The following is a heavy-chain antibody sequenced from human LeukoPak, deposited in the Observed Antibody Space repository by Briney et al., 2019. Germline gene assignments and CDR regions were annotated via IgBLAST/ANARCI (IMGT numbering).Heavy chain of an antibody. CDR1: GFTFSSYA. D-gene: IGHD1-26*01. CDR2: ISGSGGST. Sequence: PGGSLRLSCAASGFTFSSYAMSWVRQAPGKGLEWVSAISGSGGSTYYADSVKGRFTISRDNSKNTLYLQMNSLRAEDTAVYYCAKDRVGDDYYYYMDVWGKGTTVTVSS. J-gene: IGHJ6*03. CDR3: AKDRVGDDYYYYMDV. V-gene: IGHV3-23*01.